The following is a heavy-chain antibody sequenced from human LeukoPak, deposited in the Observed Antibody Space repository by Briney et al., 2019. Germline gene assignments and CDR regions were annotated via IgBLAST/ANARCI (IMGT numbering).Heavy chain of an antibody. CDR2: IYYSGST. CDR3: ARGFLEWLFKEGPYYYYMDV. V-gene: IGHV4-59*12. CDR1: GGSISSYY. J-gene: IGHJ6*03. Sequence: PSETLSLTCTVSGGSISSYYWSWIRQPPGKGLEWIGYIYYSGSTNYNPSLKSRVTISVGTSKNQFSLKLSSVTAADTAVYYCARGFLEWLFKEGPYYYYMDVWGKGTTVTVSS. D-gene: IGHD3-3*01.